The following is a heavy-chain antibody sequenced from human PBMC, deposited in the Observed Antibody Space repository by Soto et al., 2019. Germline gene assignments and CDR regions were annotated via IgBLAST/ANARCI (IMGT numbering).Heavy chain of an antibody. CDR3: VRSRQMESGNDYGLDV. CDR1: GVSLNTADTW. V-gene: IGHV4-30-4*01. Sequence: QVQLQESGSGLVKPSQSLSLTCTVSGVSLNTADTWWSWIRQSPGKGLECIGYYHSGGSTYYDASFSRRLIISEDPSNSKFYLKLSSVTAADTAVYFCVRSRQMESGNDYGLDVWGQGTTVTVSS. D-gene: IGHD1-1*01. CDR2: YHSGGST. J-gene: IGHJ6*02.